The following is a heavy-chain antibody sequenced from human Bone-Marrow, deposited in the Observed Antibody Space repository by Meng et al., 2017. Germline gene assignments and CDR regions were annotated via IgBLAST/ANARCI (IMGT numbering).Heavy chain of an antibody. CDR3: ARSTTVSPSHYYYYYGMDV. Sequence: SVKVSCKASGYTFTGYYMHWVRQAPGQGLEWMGGIIPIFGTANYAQKFQGRVTITADESTSTAYMELSSLRSEDTAVYYRARSTTVSPSHYYYYYGMDVWGQGTTVTVSS. CDR2: IIPIFGTA. J-gene: IGHJ6*02. V-gene: IGHV1-69*13. D-gene: IGHD4-17*01. CDR1: GYTFTGYY.